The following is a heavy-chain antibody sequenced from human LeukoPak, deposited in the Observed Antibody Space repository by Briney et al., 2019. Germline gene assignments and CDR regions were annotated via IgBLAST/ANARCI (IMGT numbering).Heavy chain of an antibody. Sequence: PGGSLRLSCTASGFTFGDYAMSWFRQAPGKGLEWVGFIRSKAYGGTTEYAASVKGRFTISRDDSKSIAYLQMNSLKTEDTAVYYCTTDPYSSGWYTTEYFQHWGQGTLVTVSS. D-gene: IGHD6-19*01. CDR3: TTDPYSSGWYTTEYFQH. CDR1: GFTFGDYA. V-gene: IGHV3-49*03. J-gene: IGHJ1*01. CDR2: IRSKAYGGTT.